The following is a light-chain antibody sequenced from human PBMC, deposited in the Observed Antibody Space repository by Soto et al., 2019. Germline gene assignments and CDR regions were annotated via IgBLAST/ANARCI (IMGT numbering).Light chain of an antibody. CDR2: KAS. J-gene: IGKJ4*01. Sequence: DIQMTQSPATLPATVGGTVTITCLASQTMSSWLAWYQQKPGKAPKLLICKASTLKSGVPSRFSGSGSGTEFTLTISSLQSEDFAVYYCQQDSNWPHTFGGGANVAIK. CDR1: QTMSSW. V-gene: IGKV1-5*03. CDR3: QQDSNWPHT.